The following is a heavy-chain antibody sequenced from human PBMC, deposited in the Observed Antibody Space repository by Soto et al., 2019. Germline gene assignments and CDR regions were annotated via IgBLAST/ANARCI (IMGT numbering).Heavy chain of an antibody. CDR3: ATEEEYSGYKTLDY. J-gene: IGHJ4*02. CDR1: VYTLTDLS. D-gene: IGHD5-12*01. V-gene: IGHV1-24*01. Sequence: ASVTVSCKVSVYTLTDLSMHWVRQAPGKGLEWMGGFDPEDGETIYAQKFQGRVTMTEDTSTDTAYMELSSLRSEDTAVYYCATEEEYSGYKTLDYWGQGTLVTVPQ. CDR2: FDPEDGET.